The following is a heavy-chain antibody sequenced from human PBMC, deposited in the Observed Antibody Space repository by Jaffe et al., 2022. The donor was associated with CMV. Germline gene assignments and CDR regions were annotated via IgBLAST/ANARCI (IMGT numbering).Heavy chain of an antibody. J-gene: IGHJ4*02. CDR3: AKTLVEGYTSGWARGSYFDC. D-gene: IGHD6-19*01. CDR1: GFTFSNYG. Sequence: EVQLLESGGGLVQPGGSLRLSCAASGFTFSNYGMSWVRQAPGKGLEWVSATSGSGGSAYYADSVKGRFTISRDNSKNTLDLRMNSLRAEDTAVYYCAKTLVEGYTSGWARGSYFDCWGQGTPVTVSS. V-gene: IGHV3-23*01. CDR2: TSGSGGSA.